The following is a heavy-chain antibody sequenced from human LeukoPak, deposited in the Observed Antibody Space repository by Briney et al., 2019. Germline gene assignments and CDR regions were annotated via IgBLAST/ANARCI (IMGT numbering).Heavy chain of an antibody. J-gene: IGHJ4*02. Sequence: KASETLSLTCTVSGGSISSSSYYWGWIRQPPGKGLEWIGSIYYSGSTYYNPSLKSRVTISVDTSKNQFSLKLSSVTAADTAVYYCARGEDYGSGIDYWGQGTLVTVSS. D-gene: IGHD3-10*01. CDR1: GGSISSSSYY. CDR3: ARGEDYGSGIDY. V-gene: IGHV4-39*07. CDR2: IYYSGST.